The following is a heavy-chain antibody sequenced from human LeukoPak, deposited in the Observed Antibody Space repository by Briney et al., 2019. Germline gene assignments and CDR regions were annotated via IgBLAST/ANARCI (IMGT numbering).Heavy chain of an antibody. J-gene: IGHJ4*02. CDR1: GFTFSSYA. D-gene: IGHD2-15*01. CDR3: AKLGISDGIDF. Sequence: GGSLRLSCAASGFTFSSYAMSWVGQAPGKGLEGVSAISGRGGGTYYADSVKGRFTISRDNSKNTLYLQMNSLRAEDTAVYYCAKLGISDGIDFWGQGTLVTVSS. CDR2: ISGRGGGT. V-gene: IGHV3-23*01.